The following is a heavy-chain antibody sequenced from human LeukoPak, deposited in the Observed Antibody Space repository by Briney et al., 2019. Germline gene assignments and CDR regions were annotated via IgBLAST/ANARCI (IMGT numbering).Heavy chain of an antibody. CDR1: GGSISSCGYS. J-gene: IGHJ4*02. Sequence: KSSETLSLTCTVSGGSISSCGYSWSWIRQHPGKGLEWIVYIYYSGSTYYHPSLKSRVTISVYTSKNPFSLKLSSVTAADTAVYYCARDRVWYSSGWYRGLDYWGQGTLVTVSS. CDR3: ARDRVWYSSGWYRGLDY. V-gene: IGHV4-31*03. D-gene: IGHD6-19*01. CDR2: IYYSGST.